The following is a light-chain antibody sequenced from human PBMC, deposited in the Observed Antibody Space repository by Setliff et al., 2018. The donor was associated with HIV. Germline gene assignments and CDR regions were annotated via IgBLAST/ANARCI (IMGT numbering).Light chain of an antibody. CDR1: NIGSKS. CDR2: DNS. Sequence: YELTQPPSVSVAPGKTAKITCGGNNIGSKSVHWYQQKPGQAPFLVVYDNSDRPSGIPERFSGSNFGNTATLTISRVEVGDEADYYCQVWDSRSDHVIFGGGTKVTVL. V-gene: IGLV3-21*03. CDR3: QVWDSRSDHVI. J-gene: IGLJ2*01.